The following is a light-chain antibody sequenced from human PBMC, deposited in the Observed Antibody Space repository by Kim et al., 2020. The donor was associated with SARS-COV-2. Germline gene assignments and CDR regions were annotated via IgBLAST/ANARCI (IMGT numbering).Light chain of an antibody. J-gene: IGKJ4*01. CDR3: QQRNNWPRT. CDR1: QSVSSY. CDR2: DAS. V-gene: IGKV3-11*01. Sequence: EIVLTQSPATLSLSPGERATLSCRASQSVSSYLAWYQQKPDQAPRLLLYDASNRATGIPARFSGSASGTDFTLTISSLEPEEFAVYYCQQRNNWPRTFGGGTKVGIK.